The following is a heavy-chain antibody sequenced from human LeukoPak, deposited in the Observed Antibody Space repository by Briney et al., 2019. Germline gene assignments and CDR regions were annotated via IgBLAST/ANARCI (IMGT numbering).Heavy chain of an antibody. CDR2: ISGSGGST. J-gene: IGHJ4*01. D-gene: IGHD3-22*01. CDR1: GFTFSSYA. CDR3: AKDRDDSSGYYLQGLFDY. V-gene: IGHV3-23*01. Sequence: PGGSLRLSCAASGFTFSSYAMSWVRQAPGKGLEWVSAISGSGGSTYYADSVKGRFTISRDNSKNTLYLQMNSLRAEDTAVYYCAKDRDDSSGYYLQGLFDYWGHRTLVTASS.